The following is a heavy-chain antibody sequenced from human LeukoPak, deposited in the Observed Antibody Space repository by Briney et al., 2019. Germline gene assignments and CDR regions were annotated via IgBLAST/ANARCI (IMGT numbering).Heavy chain of an antibody. CDR2: IYYSGST. D-gene: IGHD5-24*01. Sequence: SETLSLTCTASGGSISSSSYYWGWTRQPPGKGLERIGNIYYSGSTYYNPSLKSRVAISVDTSANQFSLKLSSVTAADTAVYYCARVSGATITTYYGIDVWGQGTTVTVSS. CDR3: ARVSGATITTYYGIDV. J-gene: IGHJ6*02. CDR1: GGSISSSSYY. V-gene: IGHV4-39*07.